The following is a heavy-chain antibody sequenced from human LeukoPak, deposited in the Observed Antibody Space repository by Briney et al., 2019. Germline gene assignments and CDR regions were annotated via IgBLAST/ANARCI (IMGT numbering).Heavy chain of an antibody. Sequence: PGGSLRLSCAASGFTFSSYWMSWARQAPGKGLEWVANIKRDGSDKYYVDSVKGRFTIPRDNAKNSLYLQMNSLRAEDTAVYYCARDYFASGNSVSDYWGQGTLVTVSS. V-gene: IGHV3-7*01. CDR2: IKRDGSDK. J-gene: IGHJ4*02. D-gene: IGHD3-10*01. CDR3: ARDYFASGNSVSDY. CDR1: GFTFSSYW.